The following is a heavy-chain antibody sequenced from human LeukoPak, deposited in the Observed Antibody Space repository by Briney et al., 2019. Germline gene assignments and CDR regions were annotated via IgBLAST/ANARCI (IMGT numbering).Heavy chain of an antibody. Sequence: GGSLRLSCAASGFTVSSNYMSWVRQAPGKGLEWVSSISSSSSYIYYADSVKGRFTISRDNAKNSLYLQMNSLRAEDTAVYYCASQPSSFDYWGQGTLVTVSS. V-gene: IGHV3-21*01. CDR2: ISSSSSYI. CDR3: ASQPSSFDY. CDR1: GFTVSSNY. J-gene: IGHJ4*02. D-gene: IGHD1-14*01.